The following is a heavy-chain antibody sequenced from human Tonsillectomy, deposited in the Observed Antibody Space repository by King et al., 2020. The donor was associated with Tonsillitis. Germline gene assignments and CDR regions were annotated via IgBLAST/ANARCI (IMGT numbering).Heavy chain of an antibody. D-gene: IGHD3-10*01. CDR2: IGYDGRDN. CDR1: GFTFSRYG. J-gene: IGHJ3*02. Sequence: VQLVESGGGVVQPGGSLRLSCAASGFTFSRYGMHWVRQAPGKGLEWVAFIGYDGRDNYYADSVKGRFTISRDNSKNTLYLQMNSLRAEDTDVYYCAREGIDAFDIWGQGTMVTVSS. V-gene: IGHV3-30*02. CDR3: AREGIDAFDI.